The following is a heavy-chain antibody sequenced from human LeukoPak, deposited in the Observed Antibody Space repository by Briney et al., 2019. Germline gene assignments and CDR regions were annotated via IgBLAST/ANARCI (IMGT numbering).Heavy chain of an antibody. D-gene: IGHD3-22*01. CDR3: ARLSDFSDSSGYPYYLDF. V-gene: IGHV1-2*02. Sequence: ASVKVSCKVSGYIFTGYSLHWVRRAPGQGLEWMGGINPHSGDTNYAQKFQSRVTMTRDTSISTASMELTRLRSDDTAVYYCARLSDFSDSSGYPYYLDFWGQGTLVTVSS. J-gene: IGHJ4*02. CDR2: INPHSGDT. CDR1: GYIFTGYS.